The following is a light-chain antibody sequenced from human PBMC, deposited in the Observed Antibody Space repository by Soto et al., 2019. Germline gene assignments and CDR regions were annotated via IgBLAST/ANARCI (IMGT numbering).Light chain of an antibody. CDR3: QQYNSYSTWT. CDR2: KAY. CDR1: QSISSW. J-gene: IGKJ1*01. Sequence: DTQMTQSPSTLSASVGDRVTITCRASQSISSWLAWYQQKPGKAPKLLIYKAYSLESGVPSRFSGSGSGTEFTLTISSLQPDDFATYYCQQYNSYSTWTFGQGTKVEIK. V-gene: IGKV1-5*03.